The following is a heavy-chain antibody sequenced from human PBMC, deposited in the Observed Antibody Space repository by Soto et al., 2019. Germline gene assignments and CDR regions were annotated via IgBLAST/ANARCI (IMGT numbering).Heavy chain of an antibody. V-gene: IGHV3-30*03. CDR1: GFTLSSYG. Sequence: QVQLVESGGGVVQPGRSLRLSCAASGFTLSSYGMHWVRQAPDKGLEWVAVISYDGSNKYYPDSVKGRFTISRDNSKNTLYLQMNSLRAEDTAVYYCAVPPYSSSWYGFFQHWGQGTLVTVSS. CDR3: AVPPYSSSWYGFFQH. CDR2: ISYDGSNK. D-gene: IGHD6-13*01. J-gene: IGHJ1*01.